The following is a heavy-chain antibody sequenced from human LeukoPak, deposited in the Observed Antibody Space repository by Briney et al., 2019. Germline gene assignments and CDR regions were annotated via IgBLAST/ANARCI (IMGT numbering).Heavy chain of an antibody. CDR2: ISTDGSRA. CDR3: ARSGAGGAFDL. J-gene: IGHJ3*01. V-gene: IGHV3-74*01. CDR1: GFTLSSYW. Sequence: GGSLRLSCAASGFTLSSYWMHWVRQAPGKGLVWVSRISTDGSRANYADSVKGRFTISRDNAKNTLYLQMDNLRAEDTAIYYCARSGAGGAFDLWGQGTMDTVSP. D-gene: IGHD3-10*01.